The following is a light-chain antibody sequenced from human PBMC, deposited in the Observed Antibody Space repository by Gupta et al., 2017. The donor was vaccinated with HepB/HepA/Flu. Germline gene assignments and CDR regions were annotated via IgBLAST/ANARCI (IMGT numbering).Light chain of an antibody. CDR1: QSISSY. Sequence: LQITPSPSSLSASVGDRVTITCRASQSISSYLNWYQQKPGKAPKLLIYAASSLQSGVPSRFSGSGSGTDFTLTISSLQPEDFATYYCQQSNSTPYTFGHGTKVDIK. CDR2: AAS. CDR3: QQSNSTPYT. J-gene: IGKJ3*01. V-gene: IGKV1-39*01.